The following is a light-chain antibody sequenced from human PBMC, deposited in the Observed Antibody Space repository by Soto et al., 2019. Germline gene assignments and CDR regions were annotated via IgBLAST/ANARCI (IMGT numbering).Light chain of an antibody. CDR2: DNS. J-gene: IGLJ2*01. V-gene: IGLV1-40*01. Sequence: QSALTQPPSLSGAPGQRVTISCTGSRSNIGAGYDVHWYQHLPGTAPKVLILDNSNRPSGVPDRFSGSKSGTSASLAITGLQAEDEAVYYCHSYDVSLRGPAFGGGTKVTVL. CDR1: RSNIGAGYD. CDR3: HSYDVSLRGPA.